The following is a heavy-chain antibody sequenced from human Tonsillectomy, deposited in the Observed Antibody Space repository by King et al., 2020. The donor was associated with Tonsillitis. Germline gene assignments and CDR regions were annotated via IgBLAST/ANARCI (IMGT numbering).Heavy chain of an antibody. CDR2: ISSSSSYI. CDR1: GFTFSSYS. V-gene: IGHV3-21*01. Sequence: VQLVESGGGLVKPGGSLRLSCAASGFTFSSYSMNWVRQAPGKGLEWVSSISSSSSYIYYADSVKGRFTISRDNAKNSLYLQMNSLRAEDTAVYYCARVMYYYGSGSYYNVTSDYWGQGTLVTVSS. D-gene: IGHD3-10*01. CDR3: ARVMYYYGSGSYYNVTSDY. J-gene: IGHJ4*02.